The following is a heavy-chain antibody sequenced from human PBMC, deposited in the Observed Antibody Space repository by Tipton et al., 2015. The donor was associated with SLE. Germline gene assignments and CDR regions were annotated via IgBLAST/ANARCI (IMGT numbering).Heavy chain of an antibody. D-gene: IGHD1-20*01. CDR1: GGSISSSSYY. CDR3: ARHMRYNWNYFDN. CDR2: FYYSGST. J-gene: IGHJ4*02. V-gene: IGHV4-39*01. Sequence: TLSLTCTVSGGSISSSSYYWGWIRQPPGKGLEWIGSFYYSGSTNYNPSLKSRVTISVDTSKNQFSLKLSSVTAADTAVYYCARHMRYNWNYFDNWGQGSLVIVSS.